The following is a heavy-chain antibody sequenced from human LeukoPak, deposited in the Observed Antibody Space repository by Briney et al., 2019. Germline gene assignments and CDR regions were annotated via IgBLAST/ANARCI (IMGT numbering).Heavy chain of an antibody. CDR3: AKDYYGSGSYSLSYQYYVADA. D-gene: IGHD3-10*01. J-gene: IGHJ6*04. CDR2: VTYDGSNK. CDR1: GFTFNSYG. V-gene: IGHV3-30*18. Sequence: GGSLRLSCAASGFTFNSYGMHWVRQAPGKGLEWVAAVTYDGSNKYYADSVKGRFTISRDNSKNTLYLQMNSLRPDDRAVYYSAKDYYGSGSYSLSYQYYVADAWGKGTTVTVSS.